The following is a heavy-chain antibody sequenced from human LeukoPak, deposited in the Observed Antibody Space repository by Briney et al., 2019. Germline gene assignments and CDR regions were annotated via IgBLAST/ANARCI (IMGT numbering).Heavy chain of an antibody. J-gene: IGHJ4*02. D-gene: IGHD5-12*01. CDR1: GYSFTTYW. CDR3: TRPAASGYDSPANY. CDR2: IYPGDSDT. V-gene: IGHV5-51*01. Sequence: GESLKFSCKGCGYSFTTYWIGWVRQMHGKGLEWMGIIYPGDSDTRYSPSFQGQVTISADKSISTAYLQWSSLKASDTAMYYCTRPAASGYDSPANYWGQGTLVTVSS.